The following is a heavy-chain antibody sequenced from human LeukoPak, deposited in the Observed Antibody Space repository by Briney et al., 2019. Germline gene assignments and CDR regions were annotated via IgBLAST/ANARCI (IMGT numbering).Heavy chain of an antibody. CDR2: SGSSGSTI. CDR3: ARDLSGWGVESFY. Sequence: GGSLRLSCAASGYTFGTYGMNWVRQAPGKGLEWVAYSGSSGSTIHYAESVKGRFTISRDNAQKSLFLHMNGLRAEDTAVYYCARDLSGWGVESFYWSQGTLVTVSS. D-gene: IGHD6-19*01. V-gene: IGHV3-48*03. CDR1: GYTFGTYG. J-gene: IGHJ4*02.